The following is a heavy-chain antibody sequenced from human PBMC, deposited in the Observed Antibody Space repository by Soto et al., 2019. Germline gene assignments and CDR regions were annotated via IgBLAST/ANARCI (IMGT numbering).Heavy chain of an antibody. CDR3: ARNGADYGGNYFQH. D-gene: IGHD4-17*01. CDR1: GGSVSVHY. CDR2: INYGGHP. V-gene: IGHV4-34*01. Sequence: QVQLQQWGAGLLQPSETLSLTCTVSGGSVSVHYWSWIRQPPGKGLEWVGQINYGGHPNYNPSLPGRVTISVDTSKNHFSLKLNSVTAADTAVYYCARNGADYGGNYFQHWGQGTLVTVSS. J-gene: IGHJ1*01.